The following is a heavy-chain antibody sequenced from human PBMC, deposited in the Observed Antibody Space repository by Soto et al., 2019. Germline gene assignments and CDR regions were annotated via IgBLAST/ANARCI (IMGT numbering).Heavy chain of an antibody. CDR2: ISYDGSNK. V-gene: IGHV3-30*18. D-gene: IGHD5-18*01. CDR1: GFTFSTYG. Sequence: QVQLVESGGGVVQPGRSLRLSLSASGFTFSTYGMHWVRQAPGKGLEWVAVISYDGSNKYYADSVKGRFTISRDNSTNTLYLQMSSLRDEDTAVYYCAKGFSYSVIESWGQGTLVTVSS. CDR3: AKGFSYSVIES. J-gene: IGHJ4*02.